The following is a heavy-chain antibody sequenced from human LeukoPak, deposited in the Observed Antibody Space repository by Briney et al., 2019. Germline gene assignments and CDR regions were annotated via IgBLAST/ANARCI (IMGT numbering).Heavy chain of an antibody. CDR2: LSVSGSST. Sequence: GGSLRLSCAASGFSFSSYAMSWLRQAPGKGLEWVSGLSVSGSSTYFADSVKGRFTISRDNSKNTLYLQMNSLGAEDTAVYYCAKVAPYGNYVFDRWGQGTLVTVSS. CDR3: AKVAPYGNYVFDR. J-gene: IGHJ4*02. V-gene: IGHV3-23*01. CDR1: GFSFSSYA. D-gene: IGHD3-10*02.